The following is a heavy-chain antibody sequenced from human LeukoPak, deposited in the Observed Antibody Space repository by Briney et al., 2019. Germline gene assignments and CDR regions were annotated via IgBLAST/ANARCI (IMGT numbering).Heavy chain of an antibody. CDR1: GGSISSYY. V-gene: IGHV4-59*01. CDR3: ARGSGNYYGSGSYSELYYYYMDV. J-gene: IGHJ6*03. D-gene: IGHD3-10*01. Sequence: SETLSLTCTVSGGSISSYYWSWIRQPPGKGLEWIGYIYYSGSTNYNPSLKSRVTISVDTSKNQFSLKLSSVTAADTAVYYCARGSGNYYGSGSYSELYYYYMDVWGEGTTVTISS. CDR2: IYYSGST.